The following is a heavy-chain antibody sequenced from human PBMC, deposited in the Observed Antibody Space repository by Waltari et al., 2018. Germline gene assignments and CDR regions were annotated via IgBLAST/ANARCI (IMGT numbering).Heavy chain of an antibody. D-gene: IGHD2-21*01. CDR2: FYYSANT. J-gene: IGHJ4*02. CDR3: ASPPPPDSLKVTDY. CDR1: GGSISSSSYY. Sequence: LHLQESAPGLVKPSETLSLTCTVSGGSISSSSYYWVWMRQPPGKGLVWIGSFYYSANTYYNPSRKGRVTIYIDTSKNQFSLRLGSVTAADAAVYYWASPPPPDSLKVTDYWGQGTLVTVSS. V-gene: IGHV4-39*01.